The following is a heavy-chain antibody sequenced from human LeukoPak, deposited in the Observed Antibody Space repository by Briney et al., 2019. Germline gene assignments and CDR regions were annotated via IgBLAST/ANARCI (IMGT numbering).Heavy chain of an antibody. CDR1: GGSISSSSYY. Sequence: SETLSLTCTVSGGSISSSSYYWGWIRQPPGKGLEWIGSIYYSGSTYYNPSLKSRITISVDTSKNQFSLKLSSVTAADTAVYYCARVLRRQNPWPHWYFDLWGRGTLVTVSS. CDR2: IYYSGST. CDR3: ARVLRRQNPWPHWYFDL. D-gene: IGHD1-14*01. V-gene: IGHV4-39*07. J-gene: IGHJ2*01.